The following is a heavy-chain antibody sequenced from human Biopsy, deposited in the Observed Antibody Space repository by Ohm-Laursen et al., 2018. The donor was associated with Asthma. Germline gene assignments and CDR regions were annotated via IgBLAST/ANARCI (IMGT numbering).Heavy chain of an antibody. CDR3: ARDVMEWYLPAFDF. CDR1: GFTFRSYA. CDR2: GGSYYDGGLK. V-gene: IGHV3-30-3*01. J-gene: IGHJ4*02. Sequence: SLRLSCAAPGFTFRSYAMHWVRQAPGKELEWVAVGGSYYDGGLKYYADSVNGRFTVSRDDSKNTLYLQMNSLRPDDTAVYYCARDVMEWYLPAFDFWGQGTLVTVSS. D-gene: IGHD3-3*01.